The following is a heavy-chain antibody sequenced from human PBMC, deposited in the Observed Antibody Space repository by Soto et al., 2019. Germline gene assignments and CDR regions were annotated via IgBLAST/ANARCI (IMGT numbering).Heavy chain of an antibody. V-gene: IGHV3-23*01. CDR3: AKGYKTIFGVVIPLAFDY. D-gene: IGHD3-3*01. CDR2: IRGSGGST. CDR1: GFTFSSYA. Sequence: GGSLRLSCAASGFTFSSYAMSWVRQAPGKGLEWVSAIRGSGGSTYYADSVKGRLTISRDNSKNTLYLKMNSLRAEDTAVYYCAKGYKTIFGVVIPLAFDYWGQGTLVTVSS. J-gene: IGHJ4*02.